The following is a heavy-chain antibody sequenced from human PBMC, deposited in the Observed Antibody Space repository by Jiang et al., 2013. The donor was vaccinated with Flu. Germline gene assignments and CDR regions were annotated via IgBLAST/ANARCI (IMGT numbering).Heavy chain of an antibody. V-gene: IGHV4-39*01. Sequence: SGSGLVKPSETLSLTCTVSGGSITSSSYYWGWIRQPPGKGLEWIGSIYYSATYYNPSLKSRVTISVDTSKNQFSLKLSSVTAADTAVYYCARAGESGYYPDYWGQGTLVTVSS. D-gene: IGHD3-22*01. CDR3: ARAGESGYYPDY. CDR2: IYYSAT. CDR1: GGSITSSSYY. J-gene: IGHJ4*02.